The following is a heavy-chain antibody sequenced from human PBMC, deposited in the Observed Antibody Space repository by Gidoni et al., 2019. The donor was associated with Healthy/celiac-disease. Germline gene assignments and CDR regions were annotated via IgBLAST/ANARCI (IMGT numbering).Heavy chain of an antibody. CDR3: AKDQGITIFGVVITDYYYYGMDV. J-gene: IGHJ6*02. D-gene: IGHD3-3*01. CDR2: ISGSGGST. Sequence: EVQLLEPGGGLVQPGGSLRLSCAASCFTSRRYAISWVRQAPGKGLEWVSAISGSGGSTYYADSVKGRFTISRDNSKNTLYLQMNSLRAEDTAVYYCAKDQGITIFGVVITDYYYYGMDVWGQGTTVTVSS. V-gene: IGHV3-23*01. CDR1: CFTSRRYA.